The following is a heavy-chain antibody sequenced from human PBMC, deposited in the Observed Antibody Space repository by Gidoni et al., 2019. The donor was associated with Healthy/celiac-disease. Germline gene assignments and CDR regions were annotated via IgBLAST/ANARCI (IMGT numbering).Heavy chain of an antibody. D-gene: IGHD3-3*01. Sequence: QVQLVESGGGVVQPGRSLRLSCAASGFTFSSYGMHWVRQAPGKGLEWVAVIWYDGSNKYYADSVKGRFTISRDNSKNTLYLQMNSLRAEDTAVYYCARGYDLAIYYYGMDVWGQGTTVTVSS. J-gene: IGHJ6*02. CDR1: GFTFSSYG. V-gene: IGHV3-33*08. CDR2: IWYDGSNK. CDR3: ARGYDLAIYYYGMDV.